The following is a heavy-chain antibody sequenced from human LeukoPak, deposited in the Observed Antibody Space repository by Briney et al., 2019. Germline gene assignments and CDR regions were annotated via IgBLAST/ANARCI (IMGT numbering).Heavy chain of an antibody. J-gene: IGHJ4*02. CDR3: ARLHDGYRYGADY. CDR1: GGSITDYY. CDR2: IYKSGST. V-gene: IGHV4-59*08. Sequence: PSETLSLTCTVSGGSITDYYWSWIRQPAGKGLEWIGHIYKSGSTNYNPSLKSRVTISVDTSKNQFSLKLSPVTAADTAVYYCARLHDGYRYGADYWGQGTLVTAS. D-gene: IGHD5-18*01.